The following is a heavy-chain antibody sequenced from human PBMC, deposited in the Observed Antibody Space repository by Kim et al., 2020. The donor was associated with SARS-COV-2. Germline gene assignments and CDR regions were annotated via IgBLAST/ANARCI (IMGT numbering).Heavy chain of an antibody. J-gene: IGHJ6*02. CDR2: ISGSGGST. V-gene: IGHV3-23*01. D-gene: IGHD3-3*01. CDR3: AKVDKDITIFGVVIMPYYYYGMDV. CDR1: GFTFSSYA. Sequence: GGSLRLSCAASGFTFSSYAMSWVRQAPGKGLEWVSAISGSGGSTYYADSVKGRFTISRDNSKNTLYLQMNSLRAEDTAVYYCAKVDKDITIFGVVIMPYYYYGMDVWGQGTTVTVSS.